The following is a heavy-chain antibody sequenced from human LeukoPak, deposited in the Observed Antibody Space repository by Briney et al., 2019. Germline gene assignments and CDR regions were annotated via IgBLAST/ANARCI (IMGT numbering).Heavy chain of an antibody. Sequence: GGSLRLSCTASGFTFGDFAVSWVRQAPGRGLEWVSSITTGSDIYYADSVKGRFTISRDNAKNSLYLDMNSLGAEDTAVYYCARQFGGSYGYWGQGTLATVSS. D-gene: IGHD1-26*01. CDR2: ITTGSDI. CDR1: GFTFGDFA. V-gene: IGHV3-69-1*01. J-gene: IGHJ4*02. CDR3: ARQFGGSYGY.